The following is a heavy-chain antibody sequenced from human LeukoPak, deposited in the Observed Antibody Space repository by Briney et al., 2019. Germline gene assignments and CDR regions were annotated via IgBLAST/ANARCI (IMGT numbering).Heavy chain of an antibody. D-gene: IGHD4-17*01. J-gene: IGHJ4*02. CDR3: ARAGRADGDYHYFEY. CDR1: GFTFSNAW. CDR2: ISGSGGST. Sequence: GGSLGLSCAASGFTFSNAWMNWVRQAPGKGLEWVSGISGSGGSTHYADSVRGRLTISRDNSKNTLYLQMNSLRAEDTAVYYCARAGRADGDYHYFEYWGQGTLVTVSS. V-gene: IGHV3-23*01.